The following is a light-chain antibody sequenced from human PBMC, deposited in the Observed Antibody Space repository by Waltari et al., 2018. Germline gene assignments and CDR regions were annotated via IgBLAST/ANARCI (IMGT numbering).Light chain of an antibody. CDR1: QSVSSN. V-gene: IGKV3-15*01. J-gene: IGKJ1*01. CDR2: GVS. Sequence: EIVMTQSPATLSVSPGERATLSCRASQSVSSNLAWYQQKPGQAPRLLICGVSTRATGIPARFSGSGSGTEFTLTISSLQSEDFAVYYCQQYNNWPPWTFGQGTKVEIK. CDR3: QQYNNWPPWT.